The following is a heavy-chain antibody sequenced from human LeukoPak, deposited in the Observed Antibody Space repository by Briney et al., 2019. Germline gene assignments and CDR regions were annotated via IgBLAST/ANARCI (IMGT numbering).Heavy chain of an antibody. CDR3: ARVGTWELQRVFDN. CDR1: GFTFTDYW. CDR2: INRAGIES. Sequence: PGGSLRLSCAASGFTFTDYWMTWVRQVPGKGLEWVSNINRAGIESYYVDSVKGRFTISRDNAEKSLYLQKDSLRVDDTAVYYCARVGTWELQRVFDNWGQGTLVTVSS. J-gene: IGHJ4*02. V-gene: IGHV3-7*01. D-gene: IGHD1-26*01.